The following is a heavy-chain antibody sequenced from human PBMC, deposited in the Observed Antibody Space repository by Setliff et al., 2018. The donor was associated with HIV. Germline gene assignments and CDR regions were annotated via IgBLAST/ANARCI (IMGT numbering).Heavy chain of an antibody. D-gene: IGHD2-2*01. J-gene: IGHJ5*02. CDR2: IIPILGIA. CDR3: ARAQYQLLEPPTYNWFDP. CDR1: GDTFSSYA. V-gene: IGHV1-69*10. Sequence: SVKVSCKASGDTFSSYAISWVRQAPGQGREWMGGIIPILGIANYAQKFQDRVTITEDKSTDTAYMELSSLRSEDTAVYYCARAQYQLLEPPTYNWFDPWGQGTLVTVSS.